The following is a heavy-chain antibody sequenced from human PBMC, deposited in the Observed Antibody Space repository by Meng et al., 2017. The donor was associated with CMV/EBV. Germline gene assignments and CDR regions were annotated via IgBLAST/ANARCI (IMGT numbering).Heavy chain of an antibody. CDR1: GYTFTGYY. Sequence: ASVTVSCKASGYTFTGYYMHWVRQAPGQGLEWMGWINPNSGGTNYAQKFQGRVTMTRDTSISTAYMELSRLRSDDTAVYYCARESHGTTGTTPMDWFDPWGQGTLVTVSS. CDR3: ARESHGTTGTTPMDWFDP. J-gene: IGHJ5*02. D-gene: IGHD1-1*01. CDR2: INPNSGGT. V-gene: IGHV1-2*02.